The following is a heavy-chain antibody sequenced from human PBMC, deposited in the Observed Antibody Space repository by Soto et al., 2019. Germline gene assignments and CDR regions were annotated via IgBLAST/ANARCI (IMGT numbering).Heavy chain of an antibody. Sequence: GGSLRLSCEASGFFVSETYISWVRQAPGKGLEWLSIIYAGGNTYYADSVKGRFTISRDISKNTLYLHMSSLRAEDTAVYYCARSLYYYDNSYYYRSLYYDYWGLGSLVTVSS. CDR1: GFFVSETY. CDR3: ARSLYYYDNSYYYRSLYYDY. CDR2: IYAGGNT. V-gene: IGHV3-53*01. J-gene: IGHJ4*02. D-gene: IGHD3-22*01.